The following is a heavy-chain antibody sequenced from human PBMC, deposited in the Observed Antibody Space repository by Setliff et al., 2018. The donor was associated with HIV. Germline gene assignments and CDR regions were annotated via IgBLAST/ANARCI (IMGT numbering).Heavy chain of an antibody. CDR3: ARVESGSDY. V-gene: IGHV1-18*01. CDR2: ISTYNADT. Sequence: SVQVSRKASGYTFTSYGISWVRQAPGQGLEWMGWISTYNADTNYAQNRQGRVTMTTDTSTSTAYMELRSLRSDDTAVYYCARVESGSDYWGQGTLVTVSS. CDR1: GYTFTSYG. J-gene: IGHJ4*02. D-gene: IGHD5-12*01.